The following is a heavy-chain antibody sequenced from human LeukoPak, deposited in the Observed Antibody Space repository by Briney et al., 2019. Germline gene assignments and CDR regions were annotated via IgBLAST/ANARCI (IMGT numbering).Heavy chain of an antibody. CDR3: ARDAGRDGYNGIDY. Sequence: PSETLSLTCTVSGGSISSYYWSWIRQPPGKGLEWIGYIYYSGSTNYNPSLKSRVTISVDTSKNQFSLKLSSVTAADTAVYYRARDAGRDGYNGIDYWGQGTLVTVSS. CDR2: IYYSGST. CDR1: GGSISSYY. D-gene: IGHD5-24*01. V-gene: IGHV4-59*01. J-gene: IGHJ4*02.